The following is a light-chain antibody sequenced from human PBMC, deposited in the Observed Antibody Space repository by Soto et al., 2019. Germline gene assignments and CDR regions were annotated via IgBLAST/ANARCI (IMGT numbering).Light chain of an antibody. Sequence: THPPSSCGAPGQSGTIACAGTSSDVGGYNYVSWYQQYTGKVPKLMIYEVSERPSGVPERFSGSKSGNTAFLTVYALQAEDQAHYYRLSYADKAYVFGNGHKVTV. CDR1: SSDVGGYNY. CDR3: LSYADKAYV. J-gene: IGLJ1*01. CDR2: EVS. V-gene: IGLV2-8*01.